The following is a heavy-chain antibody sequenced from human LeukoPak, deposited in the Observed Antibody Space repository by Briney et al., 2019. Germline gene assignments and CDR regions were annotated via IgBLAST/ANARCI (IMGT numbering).Heavy chain of an antibody. Sequence: GGSLRLSCAASGFTFSSYRMYWVRQAPGKGLVWVSRINSDGSSTTYADSVKGRFTISRDNAKNTLYLQMNSLRDEDTSVYFCARGQAGTSWFDPWGQGTLVTVSS. CDR1: GFTFSSYR. CDR3: ARGQAGTSWFDP. J-gene: IGHJ5*02. CDR2: INSDGSST. D-gene: IGHD1-14*01. V-gene: IGHV3-74*01.